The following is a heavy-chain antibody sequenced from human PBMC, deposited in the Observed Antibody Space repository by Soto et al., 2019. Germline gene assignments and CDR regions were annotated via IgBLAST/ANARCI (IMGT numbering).Heavy chain of an antibody. D-gene: IGHD3-10*01. V-gene: IGHV3-66*01. J-gene: IGHJ3*02. CDR3: AREHRGAYYYYLNDAFDI. CDR2: LYSDGST. Sequence: SGGSLRLSCAASGFTVSSNYMSWVRQASGKGLEWVSVLYSDGSTYYADSVKGRFTISRDNSKNTLYLQMNSLRAEDTAVYYCAREHRGAYYYYLNDAFDIWGQGTMVTVSS. CDR1: GFTVSSNY.